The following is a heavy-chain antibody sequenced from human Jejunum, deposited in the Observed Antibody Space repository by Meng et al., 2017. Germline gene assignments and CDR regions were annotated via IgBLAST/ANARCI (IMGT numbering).Heavy chain of an antibody. D-gene: IGHD3-22*01. CDR1: GDIVSRNSAA. CDR2: TYYRSKWYS. CDR3: ARDESRLLRS. V-gene: IGHV6-1*01. J-gene: IGHJ5*02. Sequence: VPVQQVCPGLVKPSQTLSRPSAISGDIVSRNSAAWYWIRQSPSGGLGWLRRTYYRSKWYSDYAVSVKSRITINTDTSKNQLSLQLNSVTPEDTAVYYCARDESRLLRSWGQGTLVTVSS.